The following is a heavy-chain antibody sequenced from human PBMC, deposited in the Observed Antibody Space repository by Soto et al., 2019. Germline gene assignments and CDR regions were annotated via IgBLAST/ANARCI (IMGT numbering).Heavy chain of an antibody. Sequence: GESLKISCKGSGFTFTSYWIAWVRQMPGKGLEWMGIIYPGDSDSSYSPSFQGQVTISADKSINTAYLHWSSLKASDTDIYYCAKHEGYCSTTTCPNFDYWGQGTLVTVSS. CDR3: AKHEGYCSTTTCPNFDY. V-gene: IGHV5-51*01. D-gene: IGHD2-2*01. J-gene: IGHJ4*02. CDR1: GFTFTSYW. CDR2: IYPGDSDS.